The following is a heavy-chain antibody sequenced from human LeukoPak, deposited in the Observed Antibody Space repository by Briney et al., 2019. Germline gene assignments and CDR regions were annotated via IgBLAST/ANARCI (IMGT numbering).Heavy chain of an antibody. J-gene: IGHJ4*02. CDR3: ARDGELLYSSSLPWGFDC. V-gene: IGHV1-2*06. CDR1: GYTFTGYY. CDR2: INPNSGGT. Sequence: ASVKVSCKASGYTFTGYYMHWVRQAPGQGLEWMGRINPNSGGTNYAQKFQGRVNMTRDTSISTAYMELSRLRSDDTALYYWARDGELLYSSSLPWGFDCWGQGTLVTVSS. D-gene: IGHD6-6*01.